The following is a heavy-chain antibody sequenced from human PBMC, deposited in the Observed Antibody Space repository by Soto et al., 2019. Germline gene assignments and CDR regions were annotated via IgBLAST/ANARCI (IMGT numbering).Heavy chain of an antibody. J-gene: IGHJ4*02. CDR1: GGSISSYY. CDR2: IYYSGST. Sequence: SETLSLTCTGSGGSISSYYWSWIRQPPGKGLEWIGYIYYSGSTNYNPSLKSRVTISVDTSKNQFSLKLSSVTAADTAVYYCARGHGLSFDYWGQGTLVTVSS. CDR3: ARGHGLSFDY. V-gene: IGHV4-59*01.